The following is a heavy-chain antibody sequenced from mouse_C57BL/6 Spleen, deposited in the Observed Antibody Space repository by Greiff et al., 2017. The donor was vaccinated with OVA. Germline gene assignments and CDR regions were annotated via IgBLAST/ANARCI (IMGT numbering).Heavy chain of an antibody. CDR3: AREGDSSVPAWFAY. V-gene: IGHV1-52*01. CDR2: IDPSDSET. J-gene: IGHJ3*01. D-gene: IGHD3-2*02. CDR1: GYTFTSYW. Sequence: QVQLQQPGAELVRPGSSVKLSCKASGYTFTSYWMHWVKQRPIQGLEWIGNIDPSDSETHYNQKFKDKATLTVDKSSSTAYMQLSSLTSEDSAVYYCAREGDSSVPAWFAYWGQGTLVTVSA.